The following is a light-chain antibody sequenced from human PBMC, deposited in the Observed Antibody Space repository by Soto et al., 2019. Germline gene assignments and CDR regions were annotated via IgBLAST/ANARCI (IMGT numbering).Light chain of an antibody. Sequence: DIQMTQSPSSLSASVGDRVTITCRASQSISSYLNWYQQKPGKAPKLLIYAASSFQSGVPSRFSGSGSGTDFTLTISSLQPEDFATYYCQQSYSTFPITFGQGTLLEIK. CDR1: QSISSY. CDR3: QQSYSTFPIT. V-gene: IGKV1-39*01. J-gene: IGKJ5*01. CDR2: AAS.